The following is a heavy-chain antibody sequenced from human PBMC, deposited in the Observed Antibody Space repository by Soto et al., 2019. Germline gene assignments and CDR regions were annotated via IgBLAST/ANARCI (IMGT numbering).Heavy chain of an antibody. D-gene: IGHD3-3*01. CDR1: GYTFTSYG. J-gene: IGHJ6*02. V-gene: IGHV1-18*04. Sequence: ASVKVSCKASGYTFTSYGISWVRQAPGQGLEWMGWISAYNGNTNYAQKLQGRVTMTTDTSTSTAYMELRSLRSDDTAVYYCARVRYYDFWSGSSSGYGYGRSGMDVWGQGTTVTVSS. CDR2: ISAYNGNT. CDR3: ARVRYYDFWSGSSSGYGYGRSGMDV.